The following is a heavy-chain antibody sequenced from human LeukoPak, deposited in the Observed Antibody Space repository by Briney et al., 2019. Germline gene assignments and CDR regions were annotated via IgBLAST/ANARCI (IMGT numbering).Heavy chain of an antibody. CDR1: GGSVSSGNYY. V-gene: IGHV4-61*01. CDR2: IYYSGST. D-gene: IGHD3-22*01. CDR3: ARETSNYYDSSGYFNAFDI. Sequence: PSETLSLTCTVSGGSVSSGNYYWTWIRQPPGKGLEWIGYIYYSGSTNYNPSLKSRITISLDTSKNQFSLKLSSVTAADTAVYYCARETSNYYDSSGYFNAFDIWGRGTMVTVSS. J-gene: IGHJ3*02.